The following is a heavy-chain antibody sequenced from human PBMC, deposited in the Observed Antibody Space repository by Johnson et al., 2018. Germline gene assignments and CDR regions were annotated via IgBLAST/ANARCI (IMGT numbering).Heavy chain of an antibody. CDR1: GGTFSSDA. Sequence: QVQLVQSGAEVKKPGSSVKVSCKVSGGTFSSDAISWVRQAPGQGLEWMGGITPIFGTVNYAQKFQGRVTITADESTYTAYMELSSLRSEDTAVYYCASRGPDYHYQAWGQGTLVTVSS. CDR3: ASRGPDYHYQA. V-gene: IGHV1-69*01. CDR2: ITPIFGTV. J-gene: IGHJ5*02. D-gene: IGHD4/OR15-4a*01.